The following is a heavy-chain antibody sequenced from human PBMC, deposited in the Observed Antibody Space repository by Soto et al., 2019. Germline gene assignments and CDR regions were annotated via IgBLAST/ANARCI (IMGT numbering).Heavy chain of an antibody. CDR3: ARVRWNYGDYGGWASDI. Sequence: QVQLVQSGAEVKKPGASVRVSCKTSGYTFSSRGITWVRQAPGQGLEWTGWISADNGNTNYAQKRQGRATMTTDTSTDTVYMELRSLTSDDTAVYYCARVRWNYGDYGGWASDIWGRGTMVSVSS. CDR1: GYTFSSRG. V-gene: IGHV1-18*01. D-gene: IGHD4-17*01. CDR2: ISADNGNT. J-gene: IGHJ3*02.